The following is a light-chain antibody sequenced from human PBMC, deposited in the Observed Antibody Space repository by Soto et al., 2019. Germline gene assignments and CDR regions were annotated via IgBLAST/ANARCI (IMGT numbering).Light chain of an antibody. CDR1: QTVSSTY. CDR2: GST. V-gene: IGKV3-20*01. Sequence: EIVLTQSPGTLSLSPGERATLSCRASQTVSSTYLAWYQQKPGRAPRLLIYGSTARATGIPDRFSGSGSGTDFTLTISNLEPEDFAVYYCQQYGYPPRTFGQGTKVEIK. J-gene: IGKJ1*01. CDR3: QQYGYPPRT.